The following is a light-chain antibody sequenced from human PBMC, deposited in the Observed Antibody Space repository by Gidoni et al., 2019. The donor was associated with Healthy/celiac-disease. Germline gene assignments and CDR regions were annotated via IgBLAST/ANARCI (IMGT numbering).Light chain of an antibody. CDR3: QQSYSTHLT. V-gene: IGKV1-39*01. CDR1: QSISSY. CDR2: AAS. J-gene: IGKJ4*01. Sequence: DIQMTQSPSSLSASVGDRVTITCRASQSISSYLNWYQQKPGKAPKLLIYAASSLQSGVPSRFSGSGSGTDFTLTISSLQHEEFATYYCQQSYSTHLTFGGXTKVEIK.